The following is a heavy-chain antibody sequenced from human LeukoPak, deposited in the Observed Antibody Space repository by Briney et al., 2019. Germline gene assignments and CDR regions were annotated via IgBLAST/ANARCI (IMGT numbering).Heavy chain of an antibody. CDR2: STNRLNSYTT. V-gene: IGHV3-72*01. D-gene: IGHD3-22*01. J-gene: IGHJ4*02. CDR3: AREKFGYPTD. Sequence: GGSLRLSCAASGFTFSDHYMDWVRQAPGKGLEWVGRSTNRLNSYTTEYAASVKGRFTISRDDSKNSLYLQMNSLRAEDTAVYYCAREKFGYPTDWGQGTLVTVSS. CDR1: GFTFSDHY.